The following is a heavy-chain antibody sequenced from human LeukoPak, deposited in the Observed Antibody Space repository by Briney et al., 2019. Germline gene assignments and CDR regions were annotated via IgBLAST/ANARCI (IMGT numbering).Heavy chain of an antibody. CDR2: IIPIFGTA. D-gene: IGHD3-3*01. Sequence: VASVKVSCKASGGTFSSYAISWVRQAPGQGLEWMGGIIPIFGTANYAQKFQGRVTITADESTNTAYMELSSLRSEDTAVYYCARDSRLGYDFWSGYSDYWGQGTLVTVSS. CDR3: ARDSRLGYDFWSGYSDY. J-gene: IGHJ4*02. CDR1: GGTFSSYA. V-gene: IGHV1-69*13.